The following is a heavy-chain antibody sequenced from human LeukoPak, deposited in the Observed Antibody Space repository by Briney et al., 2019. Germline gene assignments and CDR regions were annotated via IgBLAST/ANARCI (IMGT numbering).Heavy chain of an antibody. Sequence: SETLSLTCTVSGASISNYYWSWIRQPPGKGLEWIGYIYYSGSTNYNPSLKSRVTISVDTSKNQFSFRLSSVTAADTAVYYCAAEGSSGFDYWGQGTLVTVSS. J-gene: IGHJ4*02. CDR1: GASISNYY. V-gene: IGHV4-59*01. CDR2: IYYSGST. CDR3: AAEGSSGFDY. D-gene: IGHD6-19*01.